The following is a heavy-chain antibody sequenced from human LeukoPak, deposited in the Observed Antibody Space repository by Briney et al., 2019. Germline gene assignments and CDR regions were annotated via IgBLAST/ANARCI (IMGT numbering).Heavy chain of an antibody. CDR3: TKEWSNAGTTISPPDY. V-gene: IGHV3-23*01. D-gene: IGHD1-7*01. CDR2: ISGPGRTT. Sequence: GGSLRLSCAASGFTFSSYVMSWDRQVPGKGLEWVSGISGPGRTTYYADYVKGRFTISRDNSKNTLYLQMNSMRVEDTAIYYCTKEWSNAGTTISPPDYWSQGTVVTVSS. CDR1: GFTFSSYV. J-gene: IGHJ4*02.